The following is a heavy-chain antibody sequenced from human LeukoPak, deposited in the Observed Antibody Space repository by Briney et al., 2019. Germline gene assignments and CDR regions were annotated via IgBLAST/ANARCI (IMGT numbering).Heavy chain of an antibody. CDR2: IEQDGGEK. CDR3: ARVDLSRSYAS. D-gene: IGHD2-2*01. V-gene: IGHV3-7*01. J-gene: IGHJ5*02. CDR1: GFTFSTSS. Sequence: GGSLRLSCAASGFTFSTSSMSWVRQAPGKGLEWVAIIEQDGGEKYYVDSVKGRFTISRDNAKNSLYLQMNSLRAEDTAFYYCARVDLSRSYASWGQGTLVTVSS.